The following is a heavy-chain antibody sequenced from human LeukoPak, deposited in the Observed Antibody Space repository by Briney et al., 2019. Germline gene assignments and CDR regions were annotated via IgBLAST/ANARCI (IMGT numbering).Heavy chain of an antibody. V-gene: IGHV3-74*01. CDR2: INSDGSST. D-gene: IGHD6-19*01. J-gene: IGHJ4*02. Sequence: GGSLRLSCAASGHTFSSYWMHWVRQAPGKGLVWVSRINSDGSSTSYADSVKGRFTISRENAKNTLYLQMNSLRAEDTAVYYCARVSGLVGFDYWGRGTLVTVSS. CDR1: GHTFSSYW. CDR3: ARVSGLVGFDY.